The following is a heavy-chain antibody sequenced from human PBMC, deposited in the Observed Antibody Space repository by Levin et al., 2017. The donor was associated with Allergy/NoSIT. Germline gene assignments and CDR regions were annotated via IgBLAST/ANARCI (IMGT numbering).Heavy chain of an antibody. CDR2: ISGSGGST. J-gene: IGHJ4*02. Sequence: GESLKISCAASGFTFSSYAMSWVRQAPGKGLEWVSAISGSGGSTYYADSVKGRFTISRDNSKNTLYLQMNSLRAEDTAVYYCASQGGYYGSGSYLFDYWGQGTLVTVSS. CDR1: GFTFSSYA. D-gene: IGHD3-10*01. V-gene: IGHV3-23*01. CDR3: ASQGGYYGSGSYLFDY.